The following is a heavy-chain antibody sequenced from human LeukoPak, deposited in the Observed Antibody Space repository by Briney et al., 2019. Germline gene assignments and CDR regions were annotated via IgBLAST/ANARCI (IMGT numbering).Heavy chain of an antibody. D-gene: IGHD3-22*01. CDR1: GGSISSSSYY. CDR2: IYYSGST. J-gene: IGHJ6*02. V-gene: IGHV4-39*01. CDR3: ARQGDDSSGYYYYGMDV. Sequence: SETLSLTCTVSGGSISSSSYYWGWIRQPPGKGLEWIGSIYYSGSTYYNPSLKSRVTLSVDTSKNQFSLKLSSVTAADTAVYYCARQGDDSSGYYYYGMDVWGQGTTVTVSS.